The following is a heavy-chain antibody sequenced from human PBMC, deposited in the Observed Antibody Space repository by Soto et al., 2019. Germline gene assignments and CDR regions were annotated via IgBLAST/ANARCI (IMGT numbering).Heavy chain of an antibody. CDR2: ISAYNGDT. Sequence: QVQLVQSGAEVKKPGASVKVSCKTSGYTFTRYSISWVRQAPGQGLEWMGWISAYNGDTNYAQKLQGRVTMTTDTSTSTAYMELRSLRSDDTAMYYCARDHAGSGWFRFDYWGQGTLVTVPS. V-gene: IGHV1-18*01. J-gene: IGHJ4*02. CDR3: ARDHAGSGWFRFDY. D-gene: IGHD6-19*01. CDR1: GYTFTRYS.